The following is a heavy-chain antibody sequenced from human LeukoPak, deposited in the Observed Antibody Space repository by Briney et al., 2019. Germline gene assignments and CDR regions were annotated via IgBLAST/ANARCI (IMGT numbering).Heavy chain of an antibody. J-gene: IGHJ4*02. CDR1: GYTFTSYD. CDR2: MNPNSGNT. V-gene: IGHV1-8*01. Sequence: ASVKVSCKASGYTFTSYDINWVRQATGQGLEWMGWMNPNSGNTGYAQKFQGRVTMTRNTSISTAYMELSSLRSEDTAVYYCARAKVDNFKRWLQLKGEYYFDCWGQGTLVTVSS. D-gene: IGHD5-24*01. CDR3: ARAKVDNFKRWLQLKGEYYFDC.